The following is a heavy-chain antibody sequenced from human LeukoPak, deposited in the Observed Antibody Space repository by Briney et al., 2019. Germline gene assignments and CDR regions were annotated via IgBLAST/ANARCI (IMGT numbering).Heavy chain of an antibody. CDR3: AIQDAQNSYFIGDRFDP. V-gene: IGHV1-69*04. J-gene: IGHJ5*02. CDR2: IIPILGIA. Sequence: SVKVSCKASGGTFSRYAISWERQAPGQGLEWMGRIIPILGIANYAQKFQGRVTITADKSTSTAYMELSSLRSEDTAVYYCAIQDAQNSYFIGDRFDPWGQGTLVTVSS. D-gene: IGHD3-10*01. CDR1: GGTFSRYA.